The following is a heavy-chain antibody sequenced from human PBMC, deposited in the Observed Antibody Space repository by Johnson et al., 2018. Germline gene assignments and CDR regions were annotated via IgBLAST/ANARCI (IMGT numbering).Heavy chain of an antibody. CDR3: ARVGSGATFDWFDP. CDR1: GFTVSRHW. D-gene: IGHD7-27*01. J-gene: IGHJ5*02. CDR2: IHDAGRWA. V-gene: IGHV3-74*01. Sequence: VQLQESGGNLVQPGGSLGLSCAASGFTVSRHWRHWVRQAPGKGLVWVSRIHDAGRWANYADSVKGRFIISRDNGKNSLYLQMNSLKVEDTALYHWARVGSGATFDWFDPWGQGTLVTVSS.